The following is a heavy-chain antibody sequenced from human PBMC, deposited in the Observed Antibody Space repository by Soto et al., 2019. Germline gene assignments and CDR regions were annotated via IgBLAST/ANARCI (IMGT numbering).Heavy chain of an antibody. CDR1: GYNFGSAW. V-gene: IGHV5-51*01. CDR2: IKPGTSDI. D-gene: IGHD2-2*02. Sequence: GESLKISCKGVGYNFGSAWIGWVRQMPGKGLEWMGLIKPGTSDIRYSPPFRGQVTISADEAVTTAYLQWSGLKASDTAMYYCARQVEQGGGNYIVVVPAAIPAGWFDPWGQGTLVTVSS. CDR3: ARQVEQGGGNYIVVVPAAIPAGWFDP. J-gene: IGHJ5*02.